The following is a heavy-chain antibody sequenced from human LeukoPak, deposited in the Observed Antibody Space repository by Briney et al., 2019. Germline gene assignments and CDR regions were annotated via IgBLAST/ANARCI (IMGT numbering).Heavy chain of an antibody. J-gene: IGHJ1*01. CDR2: INAGNGNT. CDR3: ARVPLHDDSRHYYPH. CDR1: GYTFTSYA. D-gene: IGHD3-22*01. V-gene: IGHV1-3*01. Sequence: ASVKVSCKASGYTFTSYAMHWVRQAPGQRLEWMGWINAGNGNTKYSQKFQGRVTITRDTSASTGYMELNSLSSEDTAVYYCARVPLHDDSRHYYPHWGQGTPVTVSS.